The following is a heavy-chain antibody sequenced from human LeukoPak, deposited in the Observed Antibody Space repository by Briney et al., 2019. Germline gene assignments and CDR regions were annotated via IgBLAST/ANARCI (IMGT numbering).Heavy chain of an antibody. CDR2: IYYSGST. CDR1: GGSISSSSYY. Sequence: MPSETLSLTCTVSGGSISSSSYYRGWIRQPPGKGLEWIGSIYYSGSTYYNPSLKSRVTISVDTSKNHFSLKLSSVTAADTAVYYCARDDYDFWSGYKSGWGQGTLVTVSS. J-gene: IGHJ4*02. CDR3: ARDDYDFWSGYKSG. D-gene: IGHD3-3*01. V-gene: IGHV4-39*02.